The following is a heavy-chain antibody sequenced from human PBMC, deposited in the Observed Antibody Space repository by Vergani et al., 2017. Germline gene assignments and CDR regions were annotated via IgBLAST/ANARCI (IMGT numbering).Heavy chain of an antibody. Sequence: QVQLVQSGAEVKKPGASVKVSCKASGYTFAGYYMNWVRQAPGQGLEWMGWINPNNGGTNYAQKFQGRVTMTRDTSISTAYMELSRLRSDDAAVYYCATPETVTTGGREVWGQGTAVIVSS. V-gene: IGHV1-2*02. D-gene: IGHD4-17*01. J-gene: IGHJ6*02. CDR2: INPNNGGT. CDR3: ATPETVTTGGREV. CDR1: GYTFAGYY.